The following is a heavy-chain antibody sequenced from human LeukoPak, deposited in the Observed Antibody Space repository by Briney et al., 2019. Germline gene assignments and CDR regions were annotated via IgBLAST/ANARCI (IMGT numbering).Heavy chain of an antibody. CDR1: GLTFSGYD. CDR3: AKDKILDY. Sequence: GGSLRLSCAASGLTFSGYDMHWVRQAPGKGLEWVSAISGSGGSTYYADSVKGRFTISRDNSKNTLYLQMNSLRAEDTAVYYCAKDKILDYWGQGTLVTVSS. J-gene: IGHJ4*02. CDR2: ISGSGGST. V-gene: IGHV3-23*01.